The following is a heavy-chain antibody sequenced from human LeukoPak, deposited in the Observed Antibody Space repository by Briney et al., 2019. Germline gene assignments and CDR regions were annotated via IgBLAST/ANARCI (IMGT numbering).Heavy chain of an antibody. CDR1: GFTLSSYW. D-gene: IGHD4-17*01. Sequence: PGGSLRLSCAASGFTLSSYWMTWVRQAPGKGLEWVANIKQDGSEKYYVDSVKGRFTISRDNANNSLYLQMNSLRAEDTAVYYCARATDYVDMYDAFDIWGQGTMVTVSS. J-gene: IGHJ3*02. CDR3: ARATDYVDMYDAFDI. V-gene: IGHV3-7*01. CDR2: IKQDGSEK.